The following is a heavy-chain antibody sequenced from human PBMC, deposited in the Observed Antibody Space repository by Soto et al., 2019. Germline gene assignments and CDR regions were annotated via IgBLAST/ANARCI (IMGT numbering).Heavy chain of an antibody. V-gene: IGHV3-23*01. J-gene: IGHJ5*02. CDR3: AKDVNLLSYCSSTSCYGP. Sequence: GGSLRLSCAASGFTFSSYAMSWVRQAPGKGLEWVSAISGSGGSTYYADSVKGRFTISRDNSKNTLYLQMNSLRAEDTAVYYCAKDVNLLSYCSSTSCYGPWGQGTLGTVSS. CDR2: ISGSGGST. CDR1: GFTFSSYA. D-gene: IGHD2-2*01.